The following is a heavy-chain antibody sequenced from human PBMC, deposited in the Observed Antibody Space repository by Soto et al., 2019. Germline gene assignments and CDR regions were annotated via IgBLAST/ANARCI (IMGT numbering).Heavy chain of an antibody. CDR1: GFTFSSYA. Sequence: GGSLRLSCAASGFTFSSYAMSWVRQAPGKGLEWVSAISGSGGSTYYADSWKGRFTISRDNSKNTLYLQMNSLRAEDTAVYYCAKDQVGATGNWLDPWGQGTLVTVSS. CDR2: ISGSGGST. V-gene: IGHV3-23*01. CDR3: AKDQVGATGNWLDP. J-gene: IGHJ5*02. D-gene: IGHD1-26*01.